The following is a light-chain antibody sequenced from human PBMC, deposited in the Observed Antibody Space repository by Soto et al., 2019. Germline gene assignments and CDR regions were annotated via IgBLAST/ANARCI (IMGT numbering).Light chain of an antibody. CDR1: NIGSKR. CDR2: YDS. Sequence: SYELTQPPSVSVAPEKTARLTCGGDNIGSKRVPWYRQKPGQAPVLVIYYDSDRPSGIPERFSGSNSGNTATLTINRVEAGDEADYYCQVWDITTDHYVFGTGTKLTVL. J-gene: IGLJ1*01. V-gene: IGLV3-21*04. CDR3: QVWDITTDHYV.